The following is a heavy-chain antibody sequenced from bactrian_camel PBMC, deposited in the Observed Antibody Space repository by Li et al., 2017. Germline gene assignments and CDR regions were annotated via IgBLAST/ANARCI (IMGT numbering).Heavy chain of an antibody. D-gene: IGHD6*01. CDR3: AADPPVRRCGSSWEQYSYGH. CDR1: YTYSSRC. V-gene: IGHV3S40*01. CDR2: ISPGGGST. J-gene: IGHJ4*01. Sequence: VQLVESGGGSVQAGGSLRLSCAYTYSSRCMGWFRQAPGKDREGVAGISPGGGSTYYADSVKGRFTISRDNGKNTVYLQMNDLKPEDTAIYYCAADPPVRRCGSSWEQYSYGHWGQGTQVTVS.